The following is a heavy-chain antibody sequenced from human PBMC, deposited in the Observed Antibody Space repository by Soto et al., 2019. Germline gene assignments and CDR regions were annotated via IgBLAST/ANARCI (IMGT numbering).Heavy chain of an antibody. V-gene: IGHV1-69*01. Sequence: QVQLVQSVAEVKKPGSSVKVSCKASGGTVSSYSINWVRQAPGQGLEWMGEIIPIFGTANYAQKFEGRVTITADESTSTAYMALSSLRSEDTAVYYCARDGGRHSGGIDYWGQGTLVTVSS. CDR3: ARDGGRHSGGIDY. D-gene: IGHD1-26*01. CDR1: GGTVSSYS. J-gene: IGHJ4*02. CDR2: IIPIFGTA.